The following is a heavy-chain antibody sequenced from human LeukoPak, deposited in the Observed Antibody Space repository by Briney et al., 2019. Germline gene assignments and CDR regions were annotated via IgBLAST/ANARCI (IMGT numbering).Heavy chain of an antibody. CDR1: GFTFSDYY. Sequence: GGSLRLSCAASGFTFSDYYMSWIRQAPGKGLEWVSYISSSGSTIYYADSVKGRFTISRDNAKNSLYLQMKSLRAEDTAVYYCARAPSGWLRFLDYWGQGTLVTVSS. CDR2: ISSSGSTI. D-gene: IGHD5-12*01. V-gene: IGHV3-11*01. J-gene: IGHJ4*02. CDR3: ARAPSGWLRFLDY.